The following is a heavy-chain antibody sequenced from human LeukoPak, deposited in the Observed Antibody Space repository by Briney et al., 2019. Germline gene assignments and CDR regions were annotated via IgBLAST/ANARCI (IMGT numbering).Heavy chain of an antibody. CDR1: GGSISSCY. V-gene: IGHV4-59*08. D-gene: IGHD3-9*01. J-gene: IGHJ4*02. CDR3: ARHYYDILTGYTPFDY. CDR2: IYYSGST. Sequence: SETLSLTCTVSGGSISSCYWSWIRQPPGKGLEWIGYIYYSGSTNYNPSLKSRVTISVDTSKNQFSLKLSSVTAADTAVYYCARHYYDILTGYTPFDYWGQGTLVTVSS.